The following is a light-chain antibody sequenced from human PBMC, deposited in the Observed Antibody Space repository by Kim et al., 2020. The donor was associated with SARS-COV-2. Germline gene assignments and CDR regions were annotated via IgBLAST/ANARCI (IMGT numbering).Light chain of an antibody. J-gene: IGKJ4*01. V-gene: IGKV1-12*01. Sequence: ASVEDRVTIPCRASQDISSWLAWYQQKPGKAPKLLISAASSLQSGVPSRFSGSGSGTDFTLTISSLQPEDFASYYCQRADSFPLGFGGGTKVDIK. CDR2: AAS. CDR3: QRADSFPLG. CDR1: QDISSW.